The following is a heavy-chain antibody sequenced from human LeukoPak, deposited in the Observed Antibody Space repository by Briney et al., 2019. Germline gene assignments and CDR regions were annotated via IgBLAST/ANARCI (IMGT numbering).Heavy chain of an antibody. CDR2: IYYSGST. D-gene: IGHD3-10*01. J-gene: IGHJ6*03. V-gene: IGHV4-39*01. CDR3: ARAGGFYYYYLDV. Sequence: SETLSLTCTVSGGSISSSSYYWGWIRQPPGKGLEWIGSIYYSGSTYYNPSLKSRVTLSVDTSKNQFSLKLSSVTAADTAVYYCARAGGFYYYYLDVWGKGTTVTVSS. CDR1: GGSISSSSYY.